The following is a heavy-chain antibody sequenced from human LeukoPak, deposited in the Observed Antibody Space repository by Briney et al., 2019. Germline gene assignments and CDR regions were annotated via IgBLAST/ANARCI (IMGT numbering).Heavy chain of an antibody. CDR1: GGSISSSSYY. D-gene: IGHD2-8*02. CDR2: IYYSGST. J-gene: IGHJ3*02. Sequence: SETLSLTCTVSGGSISSSSYYWGWIRQPPGKGLEWIGSIYYSGSTYYNPSLKSRVTISVDTSKNQFSLKLSSVTAADTAVYCCAREQFLGYCTGGVCYKGGAFDIWGQGTMVTVSS. CDR3: AREQFLGYCTGGVCYKGGAFDI. V-gene: IGHV4-39*01.